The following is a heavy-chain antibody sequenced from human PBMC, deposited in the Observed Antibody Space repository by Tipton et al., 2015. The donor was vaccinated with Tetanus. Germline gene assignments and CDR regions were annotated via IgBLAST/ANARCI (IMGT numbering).Heavy chain of an antibody. V-gene: IGHV3-33*01. D-gene: IGHD6-6*01. CDR2: IWYDGSNK. Sequence: SLRLSCAASGFTFSSYGMHWVRQAPGKGLEWVAVIWYDGSNKYYADSVKGRFTISRDNSKNTLYLQMNSLRAEDTAVYYCARDRGIEYSSSSGLQDYWGQGTLVTVSS. CDR1: GFTFSSYG. J-gene: IGHJ4*02. CDR3: ARDRGIEYSSSSGLQDY.